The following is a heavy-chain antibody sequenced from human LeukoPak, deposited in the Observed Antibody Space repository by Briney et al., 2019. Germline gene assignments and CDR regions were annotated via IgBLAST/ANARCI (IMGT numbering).Heavy chain of an antibody. Sequence: SETLSLTCAVSGGSISNSKWWSWVRQPPGKGLEWIGEIYHSGSTNYNPSLKSRVTISVDKSKNQFSLKLSSVTAADTAVYYCATVSAFFYDSGSYYTFDYWGQGTLVTVSS. CDR2: IYHSGST. CDR3: ATVSAFFYDSGSYYTFDY. V-gene: IGHV4-4*02. J-gene: IGHJ4*02. CDR1: GGSISNSKW. D-gene: IGHD3-10*01.